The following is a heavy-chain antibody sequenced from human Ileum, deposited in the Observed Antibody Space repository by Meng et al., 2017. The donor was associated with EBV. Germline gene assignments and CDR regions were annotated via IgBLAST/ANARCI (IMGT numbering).Heavy chain of an antibody. CDR3: ARVGQWLPIDY. CDR1: GGSISSSNW. CDR2: IYHSGST. Sequence: QVQLPGPGRGLVKPSGTLSLPCAVSGGSISSSNWWSWVRQPPGKGLEWIGEIYHSGSTNYNPSLKSRVTISVDKSKNQFSLNLSSVTAADTAVYYCARVGQWLPIDYWGQGTLVTVSS. J-gene: IGHJ4*02. V-gene: IGHV4-4*02. D-gene: IGHD6-19*01.